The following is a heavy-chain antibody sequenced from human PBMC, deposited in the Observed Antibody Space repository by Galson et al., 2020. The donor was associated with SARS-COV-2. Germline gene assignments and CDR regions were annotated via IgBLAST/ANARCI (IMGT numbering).Heavy chain of an antibody. CDR1: GGSISSYY. D-gene: IGHD6-19*01. CDR2: IYYSGST. CDR3: ARDLAVAGEMNAFDI. J-gene: IGHJ3*02. V-gene: IGHV4-59*01. Sequence: SETLSLTCTVSGGSISSYYWSWIRQPPGKGLEWIGYIYYSGSTNYNPSLKSRVTISVDTSKNQFSLKLSSVTAADTAVYYCARDLAVAGEMNAFDIWGQGTMVTVSS.